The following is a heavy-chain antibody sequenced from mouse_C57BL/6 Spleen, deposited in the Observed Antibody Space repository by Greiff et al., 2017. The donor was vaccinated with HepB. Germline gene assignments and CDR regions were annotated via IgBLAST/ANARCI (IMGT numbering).Heavy chain of an antibody. D-gene: IGHD1-1*01. CDR2: IDPSDSYT. J-gene: IGHJ2*01. Sequence: QVQLQQPGAELVMPGASVKLSCKASGYTFTSYWMHWVKRRPGQGLEWIGEIDPSDSYTNYNQKFKGKSTLTVDKSSSTAYMQLSSLTSEDSAVYYCARSRSSYDFDYWGQGTTLTVSS. V-gene: IGHV1-69*01. CDR1: GYTFTSYW. CDR3: ARSRSSYDFDY.